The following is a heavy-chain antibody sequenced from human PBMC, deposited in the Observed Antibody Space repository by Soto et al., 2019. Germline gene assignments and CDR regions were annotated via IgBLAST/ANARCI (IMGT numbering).Heavy chain of an antibody. V-gene: IGHV3-30-3*01. CDR3: ARDRDYYDSSGSFDY. Sequence: PGGSLRLSCAASGFTFSSYAMHWVRQAPGKGLEWVAVISYDGSNKYYADSVKGRFTISRDNSKNTLYLQMNSLRAEDTAVYYCARDRDYYDSSGSFDYWGQGTLVTVSS. J-gene: IGHJ4*02. CDR1: GFTFSSYA. D-gene: IGHD3-22*01. CDR2: ISYDGSNK.